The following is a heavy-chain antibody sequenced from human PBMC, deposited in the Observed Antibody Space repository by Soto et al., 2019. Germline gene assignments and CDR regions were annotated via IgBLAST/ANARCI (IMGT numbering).Heavy chain of an antibody. CDR1: GFTFSSYG. CDR3: APTLYGGNSGVDY. Sequence: SLRLSCAASGFTFSSYGMHWVRQAPGKGLEWVAVISYDGSNKYYADSVKGRFTISRDNSKNTLYLQMNSLRAEDTAVYYCAPTLYGGNSGVDYWGQGTLVTVSS. CDR2: ISYDGSNK. V-gene: IGHV3-30*03. D-gene: IGHD2-21*02. J-gene: IGHJ4*02.